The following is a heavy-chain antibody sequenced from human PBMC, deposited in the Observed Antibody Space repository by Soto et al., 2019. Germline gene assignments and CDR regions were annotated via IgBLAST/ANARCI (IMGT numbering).Heavy chain of an antibody. V-gene: IGHV1-69*02. Sequence: QVQLVHSGAEVKKPGSSVKVSCKASGGTFSSYTISWVRQAPGQGLEWMGRIIPILGIANYAQKFQGRVTITSDKSTSAASRELTSLSSEDTAAYFCARGTPPTYYDFWSGPTPPGDYFHFWGEGTLVTVSS. CDR1: GGTFSSYT. J-gene: IGHJ4*02. D-gene: IGHD3-3*01. CDR3: ARGTPPTYYDFWSGPTPPGDYFHF. CDR2: IIPILGIA.